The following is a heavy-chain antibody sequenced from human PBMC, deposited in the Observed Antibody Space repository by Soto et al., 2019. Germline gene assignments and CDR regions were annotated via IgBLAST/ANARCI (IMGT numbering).Heavy chain of an antibody. CDR1: GGCVSSGSYY. J-gene: IGHJ4*02. CDR3: ARDKLTGLFAY. Sequence: SETLSLTCTVSGGCVSSGSYYWSWIRQPPGKGLEWIGYIYYSGSTNYNPSLKSRVTISVDTSKNQFSLKLSSVTAADTAVYYCARDKLTGLFAYWGQGTLVTVSS. CDR2: IYYSGST. D-gene: IGHD2-8*02. V-gene: IGHV4-61*01.